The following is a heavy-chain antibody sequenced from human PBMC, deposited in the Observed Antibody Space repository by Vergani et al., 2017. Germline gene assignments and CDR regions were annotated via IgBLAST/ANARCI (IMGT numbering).Heavy chain of an antibody. J-gene: IGHJ4*02. D-gene: IGHD3-22*01. CDR3: ASGDSSGYYGRALDY. CDR2: ISSSSSTI. Sequence: EVQLVESGGGLVQPGGSLRLSCAASGFTFSSYSMNWVRQAPGKGLEWVSYISSSSSTIYYADSVKGRFTISRDNAKNSLYLQMNSLRAEDTAVYYCASGDSSGYYGRALDYWGQGTLVTVSS. V-gene: IGHV3-48*04. CDR1: GFTFSSYS.